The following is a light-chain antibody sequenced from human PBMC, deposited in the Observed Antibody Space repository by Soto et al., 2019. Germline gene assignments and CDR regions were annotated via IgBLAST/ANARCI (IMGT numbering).Light chain of an antibody. V-gene: IGKV3-20*01. Sequence: EIVLTQSPGTLSLSPGERATLSCRTSQSVSNNYLAWYPQKPGQAPRLLIYGASSRATGIPDRFSGSGSGTDFTLSISRLEPEDFAVYYCQQYSSLWTFGQGTKV. CDR3: QQYSSLWT. CDR2: GAS. J-gene: IGKJ1*01. CDR1: QSVSNNY.